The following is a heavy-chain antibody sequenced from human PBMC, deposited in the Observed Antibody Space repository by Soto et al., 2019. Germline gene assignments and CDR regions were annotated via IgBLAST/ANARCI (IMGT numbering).Heavy chain of an antibody. J-gene: IGHJ4*02. CDR3: ARDPGVGSDYVIDY. D-gene: IGHD3-10*01. V-gene: IGHV3-21*01. Sequence: VHLVESGGGQVKPGGSLRLSCAVSGFTFSRYSMNWVRQAPGKGLEWVSSISHTSNYIYYADSVRGRFTISRDNAKNSLYLQMSSLRVEDTAVYYCARDPGVGSDYVIDYWGQGTLVTVSS. CDR2: ISHTSNYI. CDR1: GFTFSRYS.